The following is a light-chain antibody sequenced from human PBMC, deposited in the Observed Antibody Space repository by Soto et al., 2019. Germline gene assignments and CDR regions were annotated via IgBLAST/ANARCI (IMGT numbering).Light chain of an antibody. CDR3: SSYTSISTLV. CDR1: STDVGGYNY. J-gene: IGLJ7*01. V-gene: IGLV2-14*01. CDR2: EVS. Sequence: QSALTQPASVSGSPGQSITISCTGTSTDVGGYNYVSWYQQYPGKAPKLMIYEVSNRPSGVPNRFSGSKAGNAASLTISGLQAEDEADYYCSSYTSISTLVFGAGTQLTVL.